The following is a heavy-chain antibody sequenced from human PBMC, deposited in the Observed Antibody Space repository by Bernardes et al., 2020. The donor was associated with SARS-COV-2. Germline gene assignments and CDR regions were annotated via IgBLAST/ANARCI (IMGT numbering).Heavy chain of an antibody. CDR1: GGSISGSSYY. J-gene: IGHJ1*01. Sequence: SETLSLTCSVSGGSISGSSYYWGWIRQPPGKGLEWIGSLYYGGNTYYNPSLEGRVTIFEDKSKNQFSLRLTSVTAADTAVYYCADTVMTMGDFQHWGPGTLVIVSS. CDR2: LYYGGNT. V-gene: IGHV4-39*01. CDR3: ADTVMTMGDFQH. D-gene: IGHD4-17*01.